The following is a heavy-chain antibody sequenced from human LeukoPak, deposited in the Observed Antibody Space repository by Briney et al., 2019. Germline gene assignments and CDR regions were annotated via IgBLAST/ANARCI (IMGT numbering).Heavy chain of an antibody. J-gene: IGHJ4*02. D-gene: IGHD1-26*01. CDR1: GVSISSSDYY. V-gene: IGHV4-39*01. CDR3: ARRTSDPVGAIDY. CDR2: ISSSGSP. Sequence: SETLSLTCTVSGVSISSSDYYWGWIRQPPGKGLEWIGAISSSGSPYYNPSLKGRFTISVDSSKNQFSLKLTSVTAADTAVYYCARRTSDPVGAIDYWGQGALVTVSS.